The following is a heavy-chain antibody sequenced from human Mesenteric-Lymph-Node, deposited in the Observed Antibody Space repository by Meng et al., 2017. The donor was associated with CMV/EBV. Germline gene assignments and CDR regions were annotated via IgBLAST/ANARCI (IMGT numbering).Heavy chain of an antibody. CDR2: ISSSGTTI. Sequence: SCAASGFTFSDYYMSWIRQAPGKGLEWVSYISSSGTTIYYADSVKGRFTISRDNAKNSLYLQMNSLRAEDTAVYYCARVSGSSYFDYWGQGTLVTVSS. CDR1: GFTFSDYY. V-gene: IGHV3-11*01. CDR3: ARVSGSSYFDY. D-gene: IGHD1-26*01. J-gene: IGHJ4*02.